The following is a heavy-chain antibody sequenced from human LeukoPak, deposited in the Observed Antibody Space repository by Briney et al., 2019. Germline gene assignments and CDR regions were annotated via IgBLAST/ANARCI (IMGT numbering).Heavy chain of an antibody. V-gene: IGHV4-39*01. CDR3: ERQRAASAIRNVDY. CDR1: GGSISSSSYY. Sequence: SETLSLTCTVSGGSISSSSYYWGRIRQPPGKGLERIGSMYYSASTYYNPSLKRRVTISVDTSKNQFSLKLTSVTAADPAVYYWERQRAASAIRNVDYWGQGTLVTVYS. D-gene: IGHD6-13*01. J-gene: IGHJ4*02. CDR2: MYYSAST.